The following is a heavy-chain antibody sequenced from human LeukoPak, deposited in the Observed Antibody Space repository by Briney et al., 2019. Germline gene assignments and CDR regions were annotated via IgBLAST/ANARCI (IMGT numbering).Heavy chain of an antibody. CDR1: GFXFSTYW. CDR3: ARGGTFDP. D-gene: IGHD3-16*01. J-gene: IGHJ5*02. CDR2: INSDGSRT. Sequence: GGSLRLSCAASGFXFSTYWIHWVRQSPGKGLLWVSRINSDGSRTNYADSVKGRFTISRDNAKNTPYLQMNSLRVEDTAVYYCARGGTFDPWGQGTLVTVSS. V-gene: IGHV3-74*01.